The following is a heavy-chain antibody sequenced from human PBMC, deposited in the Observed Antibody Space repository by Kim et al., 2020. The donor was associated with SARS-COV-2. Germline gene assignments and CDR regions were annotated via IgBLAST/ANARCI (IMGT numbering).Heavy chain of an antibody. Sequence: GGSLRLSCAASGFSFNKYGMHWVRQAPGKGLEWVSFISDDETNEKYADSVKGRFTISRDNSMNMLYLHMNSLRTEDTAVYYCAKDILYRYYGSGSYDYWGQGTLVTVSS. J-gene: IGHJ4*02. V-gene: IGHV3-30*18. CDR3: AKDILYRYYGSGSYDY. CDR2: ISDDETNE. CDR1: GFSFNKYG. D-gene: IGHD3-10*01.